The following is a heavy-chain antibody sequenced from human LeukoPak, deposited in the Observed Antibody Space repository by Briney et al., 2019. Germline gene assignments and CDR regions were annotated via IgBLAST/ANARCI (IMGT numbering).Heavy chain of an antibody. V-gene: IGHV6-1*01. CDR3: ARARGYFDL. CDR2: TYYRSKWNN. J-gene: IGHJ2*01. Sequence: SQTLSLTCAISGDSVSSNSAAWSWIRQSPSRGLEWLGRTYYRSKWNNNYAISVKSRITINPDTSKNQFSLQLNSVTPEDTGVYYCARARGYFDLWGRGALVTVSS. D-gene: IGHD3-10*01. CDR1: GDSVSSNSAA.